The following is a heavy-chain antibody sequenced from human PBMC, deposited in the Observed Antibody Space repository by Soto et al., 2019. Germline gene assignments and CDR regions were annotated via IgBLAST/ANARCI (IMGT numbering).Heavy chain of an antibody. Sequence: QVQLQESGPGLVKPSETLSLTCTVSGGSISSYYWRWLRQSPGQRLGWIGYIHYCGITKYNPSLKSRVTISLDTSKNQFSLKLSSVTAADSAVYYCARHPGASFDYWGQGTLVTVSS. D-gene: IGHD7-27*01. J-gene: IGHJ4*02. V-gene: IGHV4-59*01. CDR1: GGSISSYY. CDR3: ARHPGASFDY. CDR2: IHYCGIT.